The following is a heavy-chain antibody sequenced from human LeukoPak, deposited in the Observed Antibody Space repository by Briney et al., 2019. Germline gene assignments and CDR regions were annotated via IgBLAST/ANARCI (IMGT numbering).Heavy chain of an antibody. D-gene: IGHD1-14*01. CDR1: GFTFSSYA. CDR2: ISYDGSNK. J-gene: IGHJ6*02. Sequence: GGSLRLSCAASGFTFSSYAMHWVRQAPGKGLEWVAVISYDGSNKYYADSVKGRFTISRDSSKNTLYLQMNSLRAEDTAVYYCAKVSGGGLYYDGMDVWGQGTTVTVSS. CDR3: AKVSGGGLYYDGMDV. V-gene: IGHV3-30*04.